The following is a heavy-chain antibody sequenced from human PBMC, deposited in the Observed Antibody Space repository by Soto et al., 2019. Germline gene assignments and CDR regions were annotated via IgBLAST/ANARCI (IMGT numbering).Heavy chain of an antibody. V-gene: IGHV4-30-4*01. CDR2: IYYSGST. CDR3: ASSRYGYIFYDY. D-gene: IGHD5-18*01. Sequence: QVQLQESGPGLVKPSQTLSLTCTVSGGSISSGDYYWSWIRQPPGKGLEWIGYIYYSGSTYYNPSLMSRLTISVDTSKNQFSLRLSSVTAADTAVYYCASSRYGYIFYDYWGQGTQVTVSS. J-gene: IGHJ4*02. CDR1: GGSISSGDYY.